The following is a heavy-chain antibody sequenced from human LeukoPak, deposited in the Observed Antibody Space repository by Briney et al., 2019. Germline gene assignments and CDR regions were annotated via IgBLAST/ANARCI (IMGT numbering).Heavy chain of an antibody. Sequence: GGSLRLSCAASGFTFSSYGMHWVRQAPGKGLEWVAVIWYDGSNKYYADSVKGRFTISRDNSKNTLYLQMNSLRAEDTAVYYCAKDPRAVVGPPAEYFQHWGQGTLVTVSS. CDR2: IWYDGSNK. V-gene: IGHV3-33*06. J-gene: IGHJ1*01. CDR3: AKDPRAVVGPPAEYFQH. CDR1: GFTFSSYG. D-gene: IGHD6-19*01.